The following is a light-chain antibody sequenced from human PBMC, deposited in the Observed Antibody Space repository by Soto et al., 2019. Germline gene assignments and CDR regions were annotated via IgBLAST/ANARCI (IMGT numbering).Light chain of an antibody. V-gene: IGLV2-23*01. J-gene: IGLJ2*01. CDR2: EGS. CDR3: CSYAGSSTVV. CDR1: SSDVGSNNL. Sequence: QSVLTQPASVSGSPGQSITISCTGTSSDVGSNNLVSWYQQHPGKAPKLMIYEGSKRPSGVSNRFSGSKSGNTASLTISGLQAEDEADYYCCSYAGSSTVVFGGGNKLTVL.